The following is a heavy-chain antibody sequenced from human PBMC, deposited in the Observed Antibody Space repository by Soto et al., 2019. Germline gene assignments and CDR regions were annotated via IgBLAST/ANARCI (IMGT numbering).Heavy chain of an antibody. J-gene: IGHJ4*02. CDR3: ARGPPGIAAAGTRY. CDR1: GGSFSGYY. V-gene: IGHV4-34*01. D-gene: IGHD6-13*01. Sequence: PSETLSLTCAVYGGSFSGYYWSWIRQPPGKGLEWIGEINHSGSTNYNPSLKSRVTISVDTSKNQFSLKLSSVTAADTAVYYCARGPPGIAAAGTRYWGQGNLVPVS. CDR2: INHSGST.